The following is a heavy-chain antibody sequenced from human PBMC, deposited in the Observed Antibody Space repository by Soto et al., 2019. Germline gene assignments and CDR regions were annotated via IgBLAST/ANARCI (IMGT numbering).Heavy chain of an antibody. CDR2: TASDGTNK. V-gene: IGHV3-30*03. CDR1: GFTFSMYG. Sequence: QVQLVESGGGVVQPGNSVRLSCAASGFTFSMYGMHWVRQAPGKGLEWVAVTASDGTNKFYGDSVKGRFTISRDNPRATLYLQMNSLRPDDTAVYYCARKNPGRVSELPDYWGQGTLGTVSS. D-gene: IGHD3-10*01. CDR3: ARKNPGRVSELPDY. J-gene: IGHJ4*02.